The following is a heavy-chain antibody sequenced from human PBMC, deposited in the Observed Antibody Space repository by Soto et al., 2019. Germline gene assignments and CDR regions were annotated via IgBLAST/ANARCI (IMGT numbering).Heavy chain of an antibody. D-gene: IGHD3-10*01. CDR2: IYPGDSDT. J-gene: IGHJ6*02. V-gene: IGHV5-51*01. Sequence: PGESLKISCKGSGYSITSYWIGWVRPMPGKGLEWMGLIYPGDSDTRYSPSFQGQVTISADKSISTAYLQWSSLKASDTAMYYCARLGRTLGFGRPQYYYYGMDVWGQGTTVTVSS. CDR3: ARLGRTLGFGRPQYYYYGMDV. CDR1: GYSITSYW.